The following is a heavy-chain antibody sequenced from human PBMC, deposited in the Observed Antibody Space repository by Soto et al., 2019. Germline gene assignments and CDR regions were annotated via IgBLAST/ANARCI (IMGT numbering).Heavy chain of an antibody. J-gene: IGHJ4*02. CDR3: ATTEGYYDSSGYYFDY. V-gene: IGHV1-69*01. D-gene: IGHD3-22*01. CDR1: GGTFSSYA. Sequence: QVQLVQSGAEVKKPGSSVKVSCKASGGTFSSYAISWVRQAPGQVLEWMGGIIPIFGTANYAQKFQGRVTITADESTSTAYMELSSLRSEDTAVYYCATTEGYYDSSGYYFDYWGQGTLVTVSS. CDR2: IIPIFGTA.